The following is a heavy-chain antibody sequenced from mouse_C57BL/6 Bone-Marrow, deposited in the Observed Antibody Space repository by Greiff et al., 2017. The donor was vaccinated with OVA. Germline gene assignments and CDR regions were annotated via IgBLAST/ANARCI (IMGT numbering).Heavy chain of an antibody. D-gene: IGHD2-4*01. CDR1: GFTLSSYA. J-gene: IGHJ4*01. Sequence: EVKVVESGGGLVKPGGSLKLSCAASGFTLSSYAMSWVRQTPEKRLEWVATISDGGSYTYYPDNVKGRFTISRDNAKNNLYLQMSHLKSEDTAMYYCAREGDYLYAMDYWGQGTSVTVSS. CDR2: ISDGGSYT. CDR3: AREGDYLYAMDY. V-gene: IGHV5-4*01.